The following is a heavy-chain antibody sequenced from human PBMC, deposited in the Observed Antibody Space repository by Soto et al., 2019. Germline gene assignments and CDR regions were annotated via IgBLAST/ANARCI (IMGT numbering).Heavy chain of an antibody. D-gene: IGHD6-19*01. CDR1: CASISSSSYS. V-gene: IGHV4-39*01. CDR2: IYYSGST. CDR3: ARLRTIVAGTDGGMDV. Sequence: PSDTLSLTCTVSCASISSSSYSWVWIRQPPGKGLEWIGSIYYSGSTYYNPSLKSRVTISVDTSKNQFSLKLSSVTAADTAVYYCARLRTIVAGTDGGMDVWGQGTTVT. J-gene: IGHJ6*02.